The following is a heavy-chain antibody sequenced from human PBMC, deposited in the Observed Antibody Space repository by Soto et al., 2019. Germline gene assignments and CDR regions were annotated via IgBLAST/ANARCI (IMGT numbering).Heavy chain of an antibody. V-gene: IGHV3-21*01. CDR3: ARGRGAAGTDSVQYYGMDV. CDR2: ISSSSSYI. CDR1: GFTFSSYS. J-gene: IGHJ6*02. Sequence: EVQLVESGGGLVKSGGSLRLSCAASGFTFSSYSMNWVRQAPGKGLEWVSSISSSSSYIYYADSVKGRFTISRDNAKNSLYLQMNSLRAEDTAVYYCARGRGAAGTDSVQYYGMDVWGQGTTVTVSS. D-gene: IGHD6-13*01.